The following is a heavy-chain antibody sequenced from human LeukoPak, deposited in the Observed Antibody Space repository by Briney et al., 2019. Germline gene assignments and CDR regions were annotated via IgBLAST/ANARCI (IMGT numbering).Heavy chain of an antibody. V-gene: IGHV3-23*01. CDR2: ISGSGGST. CDR1: GFTFSSYA. CDR3: AKDAGYCSGGSCPHYFDY. J-gene: IGHJ4*02. Sequence: GSLRLSCAASGFTFSSYAMSWVRQAPGKGLEWVSAISGSGGSTYYADSVKGRFTISRDNSKSTLYLQMNSLRAEDTAVYYCAKDAGYCSGGSCPHYFDYWGQGTLVTVSS. D-gene: IGHD2-15*01.